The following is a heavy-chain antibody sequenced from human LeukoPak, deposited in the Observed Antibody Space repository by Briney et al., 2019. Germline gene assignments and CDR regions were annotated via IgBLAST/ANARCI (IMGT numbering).Heavy chain of an antibody. CDR3: AKDRGYFDYIWGSYNY. CDR2: ISYDGSNK. V-gene: IGHV3-30*04. CDR1: GFTFTSYA. Sequence: GGSLRLSCAASGFTFTSYALHWVRQAPGKGLEWVAVISYDGSNKYYADSVKGRFTISRDNSKNTLYLQMNSLRAEDTAVYFCAKDRGYFDYIWGSYNYWGQGTLVTVSS. D-gene: IGHD3-16*01. J-gene: IGHJ4*02.